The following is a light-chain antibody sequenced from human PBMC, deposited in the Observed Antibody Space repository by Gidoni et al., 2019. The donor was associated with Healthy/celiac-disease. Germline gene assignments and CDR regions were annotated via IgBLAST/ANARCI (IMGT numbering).Light chain of an antibody. V-gene: IGKV3-15*01. CDR1: QSVSSN. J-gene: IGKJ1*01. Sequence: EIVMTQSPATLSVSPGERATLSCRASQSVSSNLAWYQQKPGQAPRLLIYGASTRATGIPARFSGSGSGTEFTLTISSLQSEDFAVYYCQQCNNWPPTFXQXTKVEIK. CDR3: QQCNNWPPT. CDR2: GAS.